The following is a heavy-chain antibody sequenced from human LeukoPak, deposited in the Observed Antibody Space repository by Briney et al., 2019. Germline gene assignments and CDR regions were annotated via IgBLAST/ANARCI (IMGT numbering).Heavy chain of an antibody. Sequence: GGSLRLSCAASGFTFSSYGMHWVRQAPGKGLEWVAVISYDGSNKYYADSVKGRFTTSRDSSKNTLYLQMNSLRAEDTAVYYCAKEVGATVFDYWGQGTLVTVSS. CDR2: ISYDGSNK. V-gene: IGHV3-30*18. CDR3: AKEVGATVFDY. CDR1: GFTFSSYG. J-gene: IGHJ4*02. D-gene: IGHD1-26*01.